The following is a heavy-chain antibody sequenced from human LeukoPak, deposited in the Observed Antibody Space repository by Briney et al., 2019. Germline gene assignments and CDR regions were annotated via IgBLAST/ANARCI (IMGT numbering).Heavy chain of an antibody. CDR1: GFIVSSNY. CDR3: ARHLCGDDI. CDR2: IYSGGSI. V-gene: IGHV3-53*01. Sequence: QTGGSLRLSCAASGFIVSSNYMSWVRQAPGKGLEWVSIIYSGGSIYYADSVKGRFTISRDNSKNTLYLQMNSLRAEDTAVYYCARHLCGDDIWGQGTMVTVSS. J-gene: IGHJ3*02. D-gene: IGHD4-17*01.